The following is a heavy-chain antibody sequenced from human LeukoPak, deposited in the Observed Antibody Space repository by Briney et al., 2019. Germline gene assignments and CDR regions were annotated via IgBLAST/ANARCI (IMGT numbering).Heavy chain of an antibody. J-gene: IGHJ4*02. CDR1: GYTFTSYA. V-gene: IGHV1-18*01. D-gene: IGHD3-22*01. CDR3: AREDRATRGY. Sequence: ASVKVSCKASGYTFTSYAMNWVRQAPGQGLEWMGWISAHNGDTYYAQNFQGRVTMTTDTSTSTAYMELRSLRSDDTAVYYCAREDRATRGYWGQGTLVTVSS. CDR2: ISAHNGDT.